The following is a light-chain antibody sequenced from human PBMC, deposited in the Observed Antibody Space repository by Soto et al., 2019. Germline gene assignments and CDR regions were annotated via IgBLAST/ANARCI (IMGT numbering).Light chain of an antibody. CDR2: MAN. CDR1: QSISNY. CDR3: QQSYSAPIT. V-gene: IGKV1-39*01. J-gene: IGKJ5*01. Sequence: DIQMTQSPSSLSASVVYTVTITCRASQSISNYLTWYQQKPVKAPNLLIYMANNLQGGVPSRYSGSGSGTDFTLTISSLQPEDFASYYCQQSYSAPITFGQGTRLEIK.